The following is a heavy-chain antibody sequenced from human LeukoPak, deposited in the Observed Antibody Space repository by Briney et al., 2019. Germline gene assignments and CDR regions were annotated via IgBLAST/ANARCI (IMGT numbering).Heavy chain of an antibody. CDR3: ARVSSWYEFFDY. J-gene: IGHJ4*02. V-gene: IGHV3-53*01. CDR2: IYSGGST. D-gene: IGHD6-13*01. CDR1: EFTFSNYW. Sequence: PGGSLRLSCEASEFTFSNYWMSWVRQAPGKGLEWVSVIYSGGSTYYADSVKGRFTISRDNSKNTLYLQMNSLRAEDTAVYYCARVSSWYEFFDYWGQGTLVTVSS.